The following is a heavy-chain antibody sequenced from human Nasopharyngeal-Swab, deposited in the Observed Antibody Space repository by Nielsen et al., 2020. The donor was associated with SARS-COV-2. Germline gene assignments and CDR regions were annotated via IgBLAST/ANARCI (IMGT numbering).Heavy chain of an antibody. Sequence: GGSLRLSCAASGFTFSSYSMTWVRQAPGKGLEWISYISSSGITIYYADSVKGRFTISRDNANNSLYLQMKSLRADDTAIYYCARDWGCTGGSCYSLDWGQGTMVTVSS. J-gene: IGHJ3*01. D-gene: IGHD2-15*01. V-gene: IGHV3-48*01. CDR3: ARDWGCTGGSCYSLD. CDR2: ISSSGITI. CDR1: GFTFSSYS.